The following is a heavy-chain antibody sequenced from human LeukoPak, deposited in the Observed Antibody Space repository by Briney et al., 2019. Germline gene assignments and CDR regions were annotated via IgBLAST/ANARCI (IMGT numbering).Heavy chain of an antibody. J-gene: IGHJ4*02. V-gene: IGHV3-33*06. CDR3: AKNDDSSGYPDYFDY. Sequence: GGSLRLSCAASGFTFSSYGMHWVRQAPGKGLEWVAVIWYDGSNKYYADSVNGRFTISRDNSKNTLYLQMNSLRAEDTAVYYCAKNDDSSGYPDYFDYWGQGTLVTVSS. CDR1: GFTFSSYG. D-gene: IGHD3-22*01. CDR2: IWYDGSNK.